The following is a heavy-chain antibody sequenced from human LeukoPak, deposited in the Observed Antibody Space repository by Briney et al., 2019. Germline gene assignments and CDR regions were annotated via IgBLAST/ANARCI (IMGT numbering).Heavy chain of an antibody. CDR3: ARDSAYYDIFQH. V-gene: IGHV1-46*01. CDR1: GYTFTSYY. Sequence: ASVTVSCKASGYTFTSYYMHWVRQAPGQGLEWMGIINPSGGSTSYAQKFEGRVTMTRDTSRSTVYMELSSLRSEDTAGYYCARDSAYYDIFQHWGQGTLVTVSS. D-gene: IGHD3-9*01. CDR2: INPSGGST. J-gene: IGHJ1*01.